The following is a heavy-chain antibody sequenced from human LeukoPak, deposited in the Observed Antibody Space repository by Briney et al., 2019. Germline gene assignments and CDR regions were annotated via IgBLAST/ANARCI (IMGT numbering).Heavy chain of an antibody. D-gene: IGHD3-16*01. V-gene: IGHV3-23*01. CDR1: GFTLSSYA. J-gene: IGHJ4*02. CDR2: ISGSGGST. CDR3: AKVRDGGIFDY. Sequence: GGSLRLSCAASGFTLSSYAMSWLRQAPGKGLEWVSAISGSGGSTYYADSVKGRFTISRDNSKNTLYLQMNSQRAEDTAVYYCAKVRDGGIFDYWGQGTLVTVSS.